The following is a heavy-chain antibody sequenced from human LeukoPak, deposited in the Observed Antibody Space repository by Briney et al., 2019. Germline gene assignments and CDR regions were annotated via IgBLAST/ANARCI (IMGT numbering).Heavy chain of an antibody. V-gene: IGHV4-59*01. J-gene: IGHJ4*02. CDR2: IYYSGST. Sequence: SETLSLTCTVSGGSISSYYWSWIRQPPGKGLEWIGYIYYSGSTNYNPSLKSRVTISVDTSKNQFSLKLSSVTAADTAVYYCARMGSMVPHYFDYWGQGTLVTVSS. CDR1: GGSISSYY. D-gene: IGHD2-8*01. CDR3: ARMGSMVPHYFDY.